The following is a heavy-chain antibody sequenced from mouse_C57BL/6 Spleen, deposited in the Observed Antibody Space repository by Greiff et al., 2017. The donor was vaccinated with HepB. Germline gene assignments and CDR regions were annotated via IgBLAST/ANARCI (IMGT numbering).Heavy chain of an antibody. CDR2: IDPSDSYT. Sequence: QVQLQQPGAELVRPGTSVKLSCKASGYTFTSYWMHWVKQRPGQGLEWIGVIDPSDSYTNYNQKFKGKATLTVDTSSITAYMQLSSLTSEDSAVYYCARWNGDAMDYWGQGTSVTVSS. CDR3: ARWNGDAMDY. J-gene: IGHJ4*01. V-gene: IGHV1-59*01. CDR1: GYTFTSYW.